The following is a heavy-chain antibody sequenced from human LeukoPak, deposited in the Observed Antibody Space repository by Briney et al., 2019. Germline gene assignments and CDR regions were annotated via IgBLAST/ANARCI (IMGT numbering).Heavy chain of an antibody. CDR2: IYYSGST. CDR3: ARDLGVVTPNDAFDI. D-gene: IGHD2-21*02. J-gene: IGHJ3*02. Sequence: SETLSLTCTVSGSSISSYYWSWIRQPPGKGLEWIGYIYYSGSTNYNPSLKSRVTISVDTSKNQFSPKLSSVTAADTAVYYCARDLGVVTPNDAFDIWGQGTMVTVSS. V-gene: IGHV4-59*01. CDR1: GSSISSYY.